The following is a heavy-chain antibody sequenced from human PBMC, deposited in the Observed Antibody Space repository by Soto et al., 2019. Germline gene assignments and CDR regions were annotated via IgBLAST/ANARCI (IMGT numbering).Heavy chain of an antibody. J-gene: IGHJ5*02. D-gene: IGHD3-22*01. CDR3: ARDRFPSMIEGFDP. CDR2: VYPSGST. Sequence: PSETLSLTCAVFSASLGDHYWAWIRQSPGKGLEWIGDVYPSGSTYSNPSLKSRLTLSVDTSKNQFSLKVSSVTAADTAVYFRARDRFPSMIEGFDPWGQGTRVTVAS. V-gene: IGHV4-34*01. CDR1: SASLGDHY.